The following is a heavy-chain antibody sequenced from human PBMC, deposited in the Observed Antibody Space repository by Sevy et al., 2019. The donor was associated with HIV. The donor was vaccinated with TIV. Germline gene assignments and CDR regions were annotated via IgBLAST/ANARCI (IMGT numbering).Heavy chain of an antibody. CDR2: ISAYNGNT. Sequence: ASVKVSCKASGYTFTSYGISWVRQAPGQGLEWMGWISAYNGNTNYAQKLQGRVTMTTDTSTSTAYTELRSLRSDDTAVYYCARDSAGYDFWSGYYTGPYYFDYWGQGTLVTVSS. V-gene: IGHV1-18*01. J-gene: IGHJ4*02. D-gene: IGHD3-3*01. CDR3: ARDSAGYDFWSGYYTGPYYFDY. CDR1: GYTFTSYG.